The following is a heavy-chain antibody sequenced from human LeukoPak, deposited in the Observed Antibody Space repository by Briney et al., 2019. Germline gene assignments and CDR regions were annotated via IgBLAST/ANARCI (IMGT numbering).Heavy chain of an antibody. CDR2: IYYSGST. J-gene: IGHJ3*02. V-gene: IGHV4-59*11. CDR1: GGSISSHY. Sequence: SETLSLTCTVSGGSISSHYWSWIRQPPGKGLEWIGYIYYSGSTNYNPSLKSRVTISIDTSKNQFSLKLSSVTAADTAVYYCAREKKSWEWEPLRKGNMVAFDIWGQGTMVTVSS. D-gene: IGHD1-26*01. CDR3: AREKKSWEWEPLRKGNMVAFDI.